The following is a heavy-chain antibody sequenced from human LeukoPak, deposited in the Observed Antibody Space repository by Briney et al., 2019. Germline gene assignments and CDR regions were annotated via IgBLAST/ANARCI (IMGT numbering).Heavy chain of an antibody. CDR3: ARAPPFDSSGYWAY. J-gene: IGHJ4*02. Sequence: GSLRLSCAASGFTFSSYGMHWVRQAPGKGLEWVAFIRYDGSNKYYADSVKGRFTISRDNSKNTLYLQMNSLRAEDTAVYYCARAPPFDSSGYWAYWGQGTLVTVSS. V-gene: IGHV3-30*02. CDR1: GFTFSSYG. CDR2: IRYDGSNK. D-gene: IGHD3-22*01.